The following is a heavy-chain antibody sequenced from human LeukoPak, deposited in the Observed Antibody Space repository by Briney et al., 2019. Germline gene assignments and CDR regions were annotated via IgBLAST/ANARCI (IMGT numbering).Heavy chain of an antibody. CDR1: GFTFNSYA. D-gene: IGHD3-22*01. J-gene: IGHJ3*02. CDR2: IKKDGSEK. CDR3: ARPSYYYDSRGSVSGAFDI. Sequence: GSLRLSCVVSGFTFNSYAMSWVRQAPGKGLEWVANIKKDGSEKYYVDSVKGRFTISRDNAKNSLYLQMNSLRAEDTAVYYCARPSYYYDSRGSVSGAFDIWGQGTMITVSS. V-gene: IGHV3-7*04.